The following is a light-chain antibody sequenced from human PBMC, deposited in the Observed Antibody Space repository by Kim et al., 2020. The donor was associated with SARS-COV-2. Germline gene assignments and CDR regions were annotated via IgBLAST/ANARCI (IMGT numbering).Light chain of an antibody. CDR3: NSPDSSGNHVV. V-gene: IGLV3-19*01. CDR2: DKN. Sequence: LGQTVMITCQGDILRSYYASWYQQKPGQAPVLVIYDKNNRPSGIPDRFSGSSSGNTASLTLTGAQAEDEADYYCNSPDSSGNHVVFGGGTQLTVL. J-gene: IGLJ2*01. CDR1: ILRSYY.